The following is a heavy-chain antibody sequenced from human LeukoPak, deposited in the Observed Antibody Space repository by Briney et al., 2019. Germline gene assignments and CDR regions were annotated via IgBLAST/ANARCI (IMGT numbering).Heavy chain of an antibody. CDR1: GGSFSGYY. V-gene: IGHV4-34*01. Sequence: PSETLSLTCAVYGGSFSGYYWSWIRQPPGKGLEWIGDINHSGSTNYKPSLKSRVTISVDTSKNQFSLKLSSVTAADTAVYYCARPGCSSTSCYGNFDYWGQGTLVTVSS. CDR3: ARPGCSSTSCYGNFDY. D-gene: IGHD2-2*01. J-gene: IGHJ4*02. CDR2: INHSGST.